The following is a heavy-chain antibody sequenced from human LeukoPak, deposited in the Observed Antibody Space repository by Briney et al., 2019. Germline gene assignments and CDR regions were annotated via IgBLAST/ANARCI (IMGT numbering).Heavy chain of an antibody. D-gene: IGHD2-15*01. CDR2: INPTAGNT. J-gene: IGHJ3*02. CDR3: GHCSGGSCYPNAFDI. V-gene: IGHV1-46*01. Sequence: ASVKVSCKASGYTFSNYYLHWVRQAPGQGLEWMGLINPTAGNTYYAQRFQGRVTMTRNTSTSTVYMELSSLRSEDTAVYYCGHCSGGSCYPNAFDIWGQGTMVTVSS. CDR1: GYTFSNYY.